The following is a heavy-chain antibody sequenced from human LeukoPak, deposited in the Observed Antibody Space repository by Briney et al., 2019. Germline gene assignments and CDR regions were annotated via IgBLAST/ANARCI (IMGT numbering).Heavy chain of an antibody. Sequence: SETLSLTCTVSGGSISGDRHYWGWIRQPPGKGLEWIGSIYYSGSTYYNPSLKSRVTISVDTSKNQFSLKLSSVTAADTAVYYCARMGYDSSEGWFDPWGQGTLVTVSS. V-gene: IGHV4-39*01. CDR1: GGSISGDRHY. CDR2: IYYSGST. CDR3: ARMGYDSSEGWFDP. D-gene: IGHD3-22*01. J-gene: IGHJ5*02.